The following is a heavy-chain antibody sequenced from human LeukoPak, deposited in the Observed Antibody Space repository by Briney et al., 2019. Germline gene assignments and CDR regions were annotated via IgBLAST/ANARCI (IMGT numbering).Heavy chain of an antibody. V-gene: IGHV4-31*03. Sequence: SQTLSLTCTVSGGSISSGGYYWSWIRQHPGKGLEWIGYIYYSGSTYYNPSLKSRVTISVDTSKNQFSLKLSSVTAADTAVYYCARFIYGSGRLVNEPTNYYFDYWGQGTLVTVSS. CDR2: IYYSGST. D-gene: IGHD3-10*01. J-gene: IGHJ4*02. CDR1: GGSISSGGYY. CDR3: ARFIYGSGRLVNEPTNYYFDY.